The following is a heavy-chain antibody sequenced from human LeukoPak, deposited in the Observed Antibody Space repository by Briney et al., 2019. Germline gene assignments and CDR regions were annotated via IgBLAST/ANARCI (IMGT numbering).Heavy chain of an antibody. J-gene: IGHJ4*02. D-gene: IGHD2-15*01. CDR2: IRYDGSSK. V-gene: IGHV3-30*02. CDR3: AKATKVSCSGATCYPFDY. CDR1: GFTFRSFG. Sequence: GGSLRLSCAASGFTFRSFGMHWVRQAPGKGLEWVTFIRYDGSSKYYADSVKGRFTISRDNSKNTLYLQMNSLRVDDTAVYYCAKATKVSCSGATCYPFDYWGQGTQVTVSS.